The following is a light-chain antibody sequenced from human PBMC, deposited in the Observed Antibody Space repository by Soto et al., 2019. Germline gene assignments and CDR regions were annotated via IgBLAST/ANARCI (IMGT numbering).Light chain of an antibody. CDR3: QKYNRAPFT. Sequence: DIHMTQSPSSLSASVGDRVTITCRASQGISNFLAWYQQKPGQVPKLLISGASTLQSGVPSRFSGSGSGTDFTLTISSLQPEDVSTYFCQKYNRAPFTFGQGTRLEIK. CDR2: GAS. CDR1: QGISNF. J-gene: IGKJ5*01. V-gene: IGKV1-27*01.